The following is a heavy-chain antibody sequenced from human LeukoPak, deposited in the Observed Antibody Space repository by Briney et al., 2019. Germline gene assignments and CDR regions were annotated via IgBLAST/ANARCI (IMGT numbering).Heavy chain of an antibody. CDR1: GLTFHDYA. J-gene: IGHJ6*03. CDR3: AKQPYNYYYLDV. CDR2: IVGDSSKT. Sequence: PGGSLRLSCAISGLTFHDYAMTWVRQAPGKGLEWVSTIVGDSSKTYYADSAKGRFTISRDNSNYMLFLHMNSLRAEDTAIYYCAKQPYNYYYLDVWGKGTTVTVSS. D-gene: IGHD2-21*01. V-gene: IGHV3-23*01.